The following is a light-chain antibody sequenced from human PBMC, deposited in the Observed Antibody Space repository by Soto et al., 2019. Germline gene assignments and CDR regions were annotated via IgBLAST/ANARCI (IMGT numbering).Light chain of an antibody. Sequence: QSALTQPPSASGTPGQRVTISCSGSSSNIESNYVYWYQQLPGTAPKLLIYRNNQRPSGVPDRFSGSKSGTSASLAISGLRSADEADYYCAARDDSLRGVLFGGGTKLT. CDR3: AARDDSLRGVL. V-gene: IGLV1-47*01. J-gene: IGLJ3*02. CDR1: SSNIESNY. CDR2: RNN.